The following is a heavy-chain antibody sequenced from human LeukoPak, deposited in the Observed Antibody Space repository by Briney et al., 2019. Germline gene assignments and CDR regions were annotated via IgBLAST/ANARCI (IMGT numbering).Heavy chain of an antibody. V-gene: IGHV3-66*01. CDR1: GFTVSSNY. J-gene: IGHJ6*02. Sequence: PGGSLRLSCAASGFTVSSNYMSWVRQAPGKGLEWVSVIYSGGSTYYADSVKGRFTISRDNSKNTPYLQMNSLRAEDTAVYYCARGSTQDPGSASAYYYGMDVWGQGTTVTVSS. CDR2: IYSGGST. CDR3: ARGSTQDPGSASAYYYGMDV. D-gene: IGHD3-10*01.